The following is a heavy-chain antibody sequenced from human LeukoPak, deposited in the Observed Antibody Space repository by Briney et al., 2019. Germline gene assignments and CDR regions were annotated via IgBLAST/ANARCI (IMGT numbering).Heavy chain of an antibody. CDR1: GGFINSYY. Sequence: KPSETLSLTCTVSGGFINSYYWSWIRQPAGKGLEWIGRVYTSGITNYNPSPKSRITMSVDTSKNQFSLKLTSVTAADTAVYYCARHNGFDRGYYYYMDVWGKGTTVTVS. J-gene: IGHJ6*03. CDR2: VYTSGIT. CDR3: ARHNGFDRGYYYYMDV. V-gene: IGHV4-4*07. D-gene: IGHD3-9*01.